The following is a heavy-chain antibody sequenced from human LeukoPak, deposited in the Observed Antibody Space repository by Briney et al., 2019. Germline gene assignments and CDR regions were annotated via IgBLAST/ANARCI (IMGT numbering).Heavy chain of an antibody. J-gene: IGHJ4*02. CDR2: IKSKTDGGTT. CDR1: GFTVSSNY. V-gene: IGHV3-15*01. D-gene: IGHD5-12*01. Sequence: GGSLRLSCAASGFTVSSNYMSWVRQAPGKGLEWVGRIKSKTDGGTTDYAAPVKGRFTISRDDSKNTLYLQMNSLKTEDTAVYYCTTDGRHSGYLWVDYWGQGTLVTVSS. CDR3: TTDGRHSGYLWVDY.